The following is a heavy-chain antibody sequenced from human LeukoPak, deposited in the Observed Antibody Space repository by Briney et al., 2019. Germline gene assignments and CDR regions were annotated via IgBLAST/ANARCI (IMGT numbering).Heavy chain of an antibody. J-gene: IGHJ4*02. Sequence: GGSLRLSCVASGFTFSNYAMSWVRRAPGKGLEWVSAVTGNGGATYYADSVKGRFTISRDNSKNTLYLQMNSLRAEDTALYYCAKDPNNWSQGYFGYWGQGTLVTVSS. V-gene: IGHV3-23*01. CDR1: GFTFSNYA. CDR3: AKDPNNWSQGYFGY. CDR2: VTGNGGAT. D-gene: IGHD1-20*01.